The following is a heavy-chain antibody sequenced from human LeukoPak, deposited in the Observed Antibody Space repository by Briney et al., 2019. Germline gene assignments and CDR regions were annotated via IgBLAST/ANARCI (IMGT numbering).Heavy chain of an antibody. Sequence: GGSLRLSCAASGFTFSSYGMHWVRQAPGKGLEWVAVISYDGSNKYYADSVKGRFTISRDNSKNTLYLQMNSLRAEDTAVYYCAKGQPPDYWGQGTLSPSPQ. CDR1: GFTFSSYG. D-gene: IGHD5-18*01. CDR2: ISYDGSNK. V-gene: IGHV3-30*18. CDR3: AKGQPPDY. J-gene: IGHJ4*02.